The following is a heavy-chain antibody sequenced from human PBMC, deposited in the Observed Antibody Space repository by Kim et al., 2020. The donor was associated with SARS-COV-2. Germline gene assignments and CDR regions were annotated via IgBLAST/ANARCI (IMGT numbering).Heavy chain of an antibody. CDR2: ISYDGSNK. CDR1: GFTFSSYG. J-gene: IGHJ4*02. CDR3: AKGDSYYYDSSGYYGGYFDY. D-gene: IGHD3-22*01. V-gene: IGHV3-30*18. Sequence: GGSLRLSCAASGFTFSSYGMHWVRQAPGKGLEWVAVISYDGSNKYYADSVKGRFTISRDNSKNTLYLQMNSLRAEDTAVYYCAKGDSYYYDSSGYYGGYFDYWGQGTLVTVSS.